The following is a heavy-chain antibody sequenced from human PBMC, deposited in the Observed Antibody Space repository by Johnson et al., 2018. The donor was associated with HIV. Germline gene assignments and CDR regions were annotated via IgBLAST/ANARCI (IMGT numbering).Heavy chain of an antibody. V-gene: IGHV3-11*04. CDR2: ISSSGSTK. D-gene: IGHD2-15*01. J-gene: IGHJ3*02. Sequence: QVQLVESGGGLVKPGGSLRLSCAVSGFTFSDYYMSWIRQAPGKGLEWVSYISSSGSTKYYADSVKGRFTISRDNAKNSLYLQMNSLRAEDTAVYYCARDQPPGYCSGGSCYSGAFDIWGRGTMVTVSS. CDR1: GFTFSDYY. CDR3: ARDQPPGYCSGGSCYSGAFDI.